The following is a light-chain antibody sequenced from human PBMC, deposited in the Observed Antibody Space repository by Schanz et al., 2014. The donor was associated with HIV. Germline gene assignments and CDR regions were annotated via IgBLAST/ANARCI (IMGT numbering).Light chain of an antibody. CDR1: QDIASW. CDR2: SAS. V-gene: IGKV1D-16*01. Sequence: DIQMTQSPSSVSASVGDRVTLTCRASQDIASWLAWYQHRPGKAPTLLIYSASSLQSGVPSRFSGSGAGTGFALTISCLQPDDFATYYCQHYHSGVTFGQGTRVEVK. CDR3: QHYHSGVT. J-gene: IGKJ1*01.